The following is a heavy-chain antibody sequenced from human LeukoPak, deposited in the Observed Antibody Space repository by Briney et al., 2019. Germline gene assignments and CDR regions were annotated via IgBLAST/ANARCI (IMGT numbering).Heavy chain of an antibody. V-gene: IGHV1-18*01. CDR3: ARDQTQAAAGPWWLDP. Sequence: ASVKVSCKASGYTFTSYGISWVRQAPGQGLEWMGWISAYNGNTNYAQKLQGRVTMTTDTSTSTAYMELRSLRSDDTAVYYCARDQTQAAAGPWWLDPWGQGTLVTVSS. D-gene: IGHD6-13*01. CDR2: ISAYNGNT. CDR1: GYTFTSYG. J-gene: IGHJ5*02.